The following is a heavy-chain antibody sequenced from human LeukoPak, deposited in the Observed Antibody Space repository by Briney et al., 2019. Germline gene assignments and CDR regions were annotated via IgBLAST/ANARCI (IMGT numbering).Heavy chain of an antibody. CDR3: ARSTVLYYYMDV. CDR2: INPNSGGT. Sequence: ASVKVSCKVSGYTFTGYYMHWVRQAPGQGLEWMGWINPNSGGTNYAQKFQGRVTMTRDTSISTAYMELSRLRSDDTAVYYCARSTVLYYYMDVWGKGTTVTVSS. CDR1: GYTFTGYY. V-gene: IGHV1-2*02. D-gene: IGHD4-17*01. J-gene: IGHJ6*03.